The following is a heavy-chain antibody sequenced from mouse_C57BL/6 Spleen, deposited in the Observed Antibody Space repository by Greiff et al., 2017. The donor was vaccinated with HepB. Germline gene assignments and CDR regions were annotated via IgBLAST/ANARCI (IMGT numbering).Heavy chain of an antibody. Sequence: QVTLKVSGAELVKPGASVKMSCKASGYTFTTYPIEWMKQNHGKSLEWIGNFHPYNDDTKYNEKFKGKATLTVEKSSSTVYLELSRLTSDDSAVYYCARGPIYYDYDDWYFDVWGTGTTVTVSS. V-gene: IGHV1-47*01. CDR3: ARGPIYYDYDDWYFDV. D-gene: IGHD2-4*01. CDR1: GYTFTTYP. J-gene: IGHJ1*03. CDR2: FHPYNDDT.